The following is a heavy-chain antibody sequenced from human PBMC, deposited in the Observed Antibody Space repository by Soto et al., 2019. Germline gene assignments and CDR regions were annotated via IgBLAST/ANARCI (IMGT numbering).Heavy chain of an antibody. V-gene: IGHV3-21*01. CDR1: GFTFSDST. Sequence: EVQLVESGGGLVKPGGSLRLSCSASGFTFSDSTMSRVRQAPGKGLEWVSSISSRDTHISYADSVKGRFTISRDNANNSLYLQMTSLRVDDTAIYYCARVSPAALFDSWGQGNLVSVSS. J-gene: IGHJ5*01. CDR2: ISSRDTHI. D-gene: IGHD2-2*01. CDR3: ARVSPAALFDS.